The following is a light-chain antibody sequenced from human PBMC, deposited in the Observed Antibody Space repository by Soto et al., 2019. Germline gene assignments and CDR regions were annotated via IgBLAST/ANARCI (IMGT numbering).Light chain of an antibody. CDR2: GAS. J-gene: IGKJ5*01. Sequence: EIVMTQSPATLSVSPGERATLSCRASQSVSSNFAWYQQKPGQAPRLLIYGASTSATSIPARFSGSGSGRECTLTISSRQSEDFAVYYYQQYINWPPITFGQGTRLEIK. CDR3: QQYINWPPIT. CDR1: QSVSSN. V-gene: IGKV3-15*01.